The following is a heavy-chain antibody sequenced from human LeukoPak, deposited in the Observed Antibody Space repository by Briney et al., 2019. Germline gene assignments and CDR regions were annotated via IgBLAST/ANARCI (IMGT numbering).Heavy chain of an antibody. V-gene: IGHV3-23*01. CDR1: GFTFSRYA. CDR2: ISGSAGTT. CDR3: ATLFSLDI. Sequence: PGGSLRLSCAASGFTFSRYAMSCVREAPGKGLESVLSISGSAGTTYYADSVKGGFTISRDNSKNTLYVQTNSLSAADTAVYYCATLFSLDIWGPGTMVTVSS. J-gene: IGHJ3*02.